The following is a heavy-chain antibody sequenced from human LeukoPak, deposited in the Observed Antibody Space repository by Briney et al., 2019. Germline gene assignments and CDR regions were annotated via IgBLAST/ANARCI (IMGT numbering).Heavy chain of an antibody. V-gene: IGHV4-34*01. Sequence: SETLSLTCAVYGGSFSGYYWSWIRQPPGKGLEWIGEINHSGSAKYNPSLKSRVTISVDTSKNQFSLKLSSVTAADTALYYCARGIEGYCSSTGCYRRRFGSYVDVWGKGTTVTVSS. D-gene: IGHD2-2*02. CDR1: GGSFSGYY. CDR2: INHSGSA. J-gene: IGHJ6*03. CDR3: ARGIEGYCSSTGCYRRRFGSYVDV.